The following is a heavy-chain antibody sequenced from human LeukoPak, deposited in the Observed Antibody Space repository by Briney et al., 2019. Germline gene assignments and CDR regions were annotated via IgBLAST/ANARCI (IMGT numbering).Heavy chain of an antibody. D-gene: IGHD2-15*01. J-gene: IGHJ5*02. CDR3: ARGVDWFDP. V-gene: IGHV4-61*02. CDR2: ISSSGST. Sequence: PSQTLSLTCTVSGDSISSGDYYWSWIRQPAGKGLEWIGRISSSGSTNYNPSLKSRVTISVDTSKNQFSLKLSSLTAADTAVYYCARGVDWFDPWGQGTLVTVSS. CDR1: GDSISSGDYY.